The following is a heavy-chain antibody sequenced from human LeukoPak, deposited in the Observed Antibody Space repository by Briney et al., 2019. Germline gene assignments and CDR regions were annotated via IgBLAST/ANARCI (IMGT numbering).Heavy chain of an antibody. D-gene: IGHD3-10*01. J-gene: IGHJ4*02. CDR1: GGSLSRYI. CDR3: STCAGYGTAWGFDY. CDR2: IHTSGTT. V-gene: IGHV4-4*07. Sequence: SETLSLTCAVSGGSLSRYIWSWSRQPAGKGLEWLGRIHTSGTTTYSPSFQSRITMSIDTSKKQISLRLSSVTAADTAVYYGSTCAGYGTAWGFDYWGQGSLVTVSS.